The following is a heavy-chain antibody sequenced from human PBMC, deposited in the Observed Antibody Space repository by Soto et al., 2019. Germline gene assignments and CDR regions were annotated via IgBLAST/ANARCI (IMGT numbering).Heavy chain of an antibody. CDR2: INIDGRTT. Sequence: EVQLVESGGGLVLTGGSLRLSCAASGFTFSSYWMHWVRQAPGEGLVWVSGINIDGRTTIYADSVKGRFTISRDNAKNTLYLQMNSLRAEDTAVYYCARVGSSSALDYWGQGTLVTVSS. D-gene: IGHD6-13*01. CDR3: ARVGSSSALDY. J-gene: IGHJ4*02. CDR1: GFTFSSYW. V-gene: IGHV3-74*01.